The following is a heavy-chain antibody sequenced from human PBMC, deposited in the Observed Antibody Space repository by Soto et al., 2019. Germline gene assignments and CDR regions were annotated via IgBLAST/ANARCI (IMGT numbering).Heavy chain of an antibody. CDR3: ARDLPTMIIDS. Sequence: SETLSLTCTVSTGSMTNGDYYWSWIRLPPGKGLEWIGNIHHSGTTYSNPSLRSRLAISVDPPNNQFSLKLRSVTAADTAVYFCARDLPTMIIDSWGQGSLVT. J-gene: IGHJ5*01. CDR2: IHHSGTT. CDR1: TGSMTNGDYY. V-gene: IGHV4-30-4*01. D-gene: IGHD3-22*01.